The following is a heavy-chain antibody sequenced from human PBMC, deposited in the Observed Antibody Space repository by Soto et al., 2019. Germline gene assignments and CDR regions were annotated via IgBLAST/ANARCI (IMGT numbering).Heavy chain of an antibody. J-gene: IGHJ4*02. Sequence: SETLSLTCAVYGGSFSGYYWSWIRQPPGKGLEWIGEINHSGSTNYNPSLKSRVTISVDTSKNQFSLKLSSVTAADTAVYYCARRYGYFDYWGQGTLVTVS. D-gene: IGHD5-18*01. V-gene: IGHV4-34*01. CDR3: ARRYGYFDY. CDR1: GGSFSGYY. CDR2: INHSGST.